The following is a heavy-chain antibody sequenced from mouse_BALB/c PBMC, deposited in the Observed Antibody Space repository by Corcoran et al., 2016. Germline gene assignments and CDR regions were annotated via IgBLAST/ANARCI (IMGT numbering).Heavy chain of an antibody. CDR1: GFNIKDTY. D-gene: IGHD1-1*01. CDR2: IDPANGNT. Sequence: EVQLQQSGAELVKPGASVKLSCTAPGFNIKDTYMHWVKQRPEQGLEWIGRIDPANGNTKYDPKFQGKATITADTSSNTAYLQLSSLTSEDTAVYYCARGAKGDGYFDGWGAGTTVTVSS. V-gene: IGHV14-3*02. J-gene: IGHJ1*01. CDR3: ARGAKGDGYFDG.